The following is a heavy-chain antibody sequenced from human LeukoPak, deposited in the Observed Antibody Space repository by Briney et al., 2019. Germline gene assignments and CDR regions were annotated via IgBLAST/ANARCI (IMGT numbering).Heavy chain of an antibody. Sequence: PGGSLRLSCAASGFTFSNAWMSWVRQAPGKGLEWVGRIKSTTDGGTTDYAAPVKGRFTISRDDSKNTLYLQMNSLKTEDTAVYYCTTDLPYDSSGYQPWGQGTLVTVSS. J-gene: IGHJ5*02. D-gene: IGHD3-22*01. CDR2: IKSTTDGGTT. V-gene: IGHV3-15*01. CDR3: TTDLPYDSSGYQP. CDR1: GFTFSNAW.